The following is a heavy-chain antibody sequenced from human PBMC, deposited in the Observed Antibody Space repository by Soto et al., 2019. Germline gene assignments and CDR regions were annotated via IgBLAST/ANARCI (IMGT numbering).Heavy chain of an antibody. CDR1: GGSISSGGYY. J-gene: IGHJ4*02. D-gene: IGHD3-22*01. CDR2: IYYSGST. Sequence: SETLSLTCTVSGGSISSGGYYWSWIRQHPGKGLEWIGYIYYSGSTYYNPSLKSRVTISVDTSKNQFSLKLSSVTAADTAVYYCARALEHYYDSSGYHIDYWGQGTLVTVSS. CDR3: ARALEHYYDSSGYHIDY. V-gene: IGHV4-31*03.